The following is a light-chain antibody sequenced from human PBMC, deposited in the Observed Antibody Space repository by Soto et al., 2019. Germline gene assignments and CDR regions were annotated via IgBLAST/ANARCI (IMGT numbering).Light chain of an antibody. Sequence: DIVMTQSPDSLAVSLGERATINCKSSQSVLYSSNNKNYLAWYQQKPGQPPKLLIYWASTRESGVPDRFSGSGSGTDFPLTISSLQAEDVAVYYCQQYYNTPRTFGGGTKVEIK. CDR2: WAS. CDR3: QQYYNTPRT. J-gene: IGKJ4*01. CDR1: QSVLYSSNNKNY. V-gene: IGKV4-1*01.